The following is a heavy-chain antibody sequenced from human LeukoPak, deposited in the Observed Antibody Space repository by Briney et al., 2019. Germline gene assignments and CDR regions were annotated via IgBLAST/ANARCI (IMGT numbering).Heavy chain of an antibody. CDR3: LTVTPYYYYGMDV. Sequence: PSETLSLTCTVSGGSISSISYFWGWIRQPPGKELEWIGSIYYSGSTYYNPSLKSRVTISVDTSKNQFSLKLSSVTAADTAVYYCLTVTPYYYYGMDVWGQGTTVTVSS. V-gene: IGHV4-39*01. CDR1: GGSISSISYF. CDR2: IYYSGST. J-gene: IGHJ6*02. D-gene: IGHD4-17*01.